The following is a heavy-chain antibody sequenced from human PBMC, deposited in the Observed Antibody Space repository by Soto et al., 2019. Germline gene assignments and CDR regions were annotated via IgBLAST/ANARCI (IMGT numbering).Heavy chain of an antibody. CDR3: ASNYAYAEGYYWYGIDV. J-gene: IGHJ6*02. Sequence: EVQLVESGGGLVLPGGSLRLSCAASGFTFSRYWMHWVRQAPGKGLVWVSRISSYGSDTHYADSVKGRFTISRDNAKNTLYLQMNSLRADGTAVYYCASNYAYAEGYYWYGIDVWGQGTTVTVSS. D-gene: IGHD3-16*01. V-gene: IGHV3-74*01. CDR2: ISSYGSDT. CDR1: GFTFSRYW.